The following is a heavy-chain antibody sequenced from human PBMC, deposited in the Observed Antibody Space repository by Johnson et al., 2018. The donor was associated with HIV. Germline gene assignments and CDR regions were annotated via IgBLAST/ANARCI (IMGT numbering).Heavy chain of an antibody. J-gene: IGHJ3*02. CDR2: ITWNSGSI. CDR3: AKDSRAYAFDI. V-gene: IGHV3-9*01. CDR1: GFTFDDYA. Sequence: QLVESGGGVVQPGGSLRLSCAASGFTFDDYAMHWVRQAPGKGPEWVSGITWNSGSIGYADSVKGRFTISRDNAKNSLYLQMKSLRPEDTALYYCAKDSRAYAFDIWGQGTMVTVSS.